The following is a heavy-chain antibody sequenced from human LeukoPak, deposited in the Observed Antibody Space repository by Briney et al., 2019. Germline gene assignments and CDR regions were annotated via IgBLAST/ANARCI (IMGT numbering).Heavy chain of an antibody. J-gene: IGHJ3*02. D-gene: IGHD2-15*01. CDR3: ASCGGSCYRGNDAFDI. Sequence: ASVKVSCKASGYTFTGYYMHWVRQAPGQGLEWMGWINPNSGGTNYAQKFQGRVTMTRDTSISTAYMELSRLRSDDTAVYYCASCGGSCYRGNDAFDIWGQGIMVTVSS. V-gene: IGHV1-2*02. CDR2: INPNSGGT. CDR1: GYTFTGYY.